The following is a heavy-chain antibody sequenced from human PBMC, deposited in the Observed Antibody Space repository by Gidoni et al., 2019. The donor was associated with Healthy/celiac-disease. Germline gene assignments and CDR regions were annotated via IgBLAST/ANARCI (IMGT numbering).Heavy chain of an antibody. V-gene: IGHV4-59*01. CDR2: IYYSGST. CDR1: GGSISSYY. J-gene: IGHJ3*02. D-gene: IGHD4-17*01. Sequence: QVQLQESGPGLVKPSETLSLTCTVSGGSISSYYWSWIRQPPGKGLEWIGYIYYSGSTNYNPSLKSRVTISVDTSKNQFSLKLSSVTAADTAVYYCATQKRGYGDYRWAFDIWGQGTMVTVSS. CDR3: ATQKRGYGDYRWAFDI.